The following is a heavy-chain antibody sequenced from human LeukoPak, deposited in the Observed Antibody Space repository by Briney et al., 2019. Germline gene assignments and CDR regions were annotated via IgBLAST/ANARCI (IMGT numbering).Heavy chain of an antibody. D-gene: IGHD3-10*01. CDR2: INWNGGST. CDR1: GFTFDDYG. Sequence: GGSLRLSCAASGFTFDDYGMSWVRQAPGKGLEWVSGINWNGGSTGYADSVKGRFTISRDNAKNSLYLQMNSLRAEDTALYYCARIATTYYYGSGSYLGWFDPWGQGTLVTVSS. V-gene: IGHV3-20*04. CDR3: ARIATTYYYGSGSYLGWFDP. J-gene: IGHJ5*02.